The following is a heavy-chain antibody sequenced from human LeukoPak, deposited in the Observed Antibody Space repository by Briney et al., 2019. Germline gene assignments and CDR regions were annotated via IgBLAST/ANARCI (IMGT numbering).Heavy chain of an antibody. Sequence: PGGSLRLSCAASGFPFSTYWMHWVRQAPGKGLVWLSHINSDGSSTSYADSVKGRFSISRDNAENTLYLQMNSLRVEDTAVYYCVRGADTGYSSDSWGQGTLVTVSS. CDR1: GFPFSTYW. J-gene: IGHJ4*02. V-gene: IGHV3-74*01. D-gene: IGHD3-9*01. CDR2: INSDGSST. CDR3: VRGADTGYSSDS.